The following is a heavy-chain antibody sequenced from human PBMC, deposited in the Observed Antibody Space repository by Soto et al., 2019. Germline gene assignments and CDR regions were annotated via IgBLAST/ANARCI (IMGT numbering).Heavy chain of an antibody. V-gene: IGHV4-34*01. Sequence: PSETLSLTCTVHGGSFIGYYCSWIRQPPGKGLEWIGEINHSGDTNYNPSLKSRISISIDTSKNQFSLTVTSVTAADTALYYCATVNTVTSYFFESWGQGTLVTVS. CDR2: INHSGDT. CDR1: GGSFIGYY. J-gene: IGHJ4*01. CDR3: ATVNTVTSYFFES. D-gene: IGHD4-17*01.